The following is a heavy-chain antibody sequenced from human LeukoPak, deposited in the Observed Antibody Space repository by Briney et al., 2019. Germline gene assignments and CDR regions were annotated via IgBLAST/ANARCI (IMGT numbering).Heavy chain of an antibody. D-gene: IGHD7-27*01. Sequence: GASVKVSCKASGFSFTAYYLQWVRQAPGKRLEWMGWINPNSGGTNYAQKFQGRVTMTRDTSISTAYMELSRLRSDDTAVYYCSRGPHWDPHFDFWGQGTLVTVSS. CDR2: INPNSGGT. CDR1: GFSFTAYY. J-gene: IGHJ4*02. V-gene: IGHV1-2*02. CDR3: SRGPHWDPHFDF.